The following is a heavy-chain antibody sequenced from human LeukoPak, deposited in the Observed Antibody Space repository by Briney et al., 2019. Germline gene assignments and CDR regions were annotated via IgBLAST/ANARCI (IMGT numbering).Heavy chain of an antibody. CDR2: ISSNGGST. D-gene: IGHD1-7*01. CDR3: VKDRANFHYGMDV. J-gene: IGHJ6*02. Sequence: PGGSLRLSCSASGXTFSGYGMHWVRQAPGKGLEHVSAISSNGGSTYYADSVKGRLTISRDNSKNTLFLQMTSLRAEDTAVYYCVKDRANFHYGMDVWGQGTTVTVSS. V-gene: IGHV3-64D*09. CDR1: GXTFSGYG.